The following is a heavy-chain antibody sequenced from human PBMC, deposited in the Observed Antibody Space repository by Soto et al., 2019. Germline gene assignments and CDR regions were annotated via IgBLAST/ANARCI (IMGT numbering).Heavy chain of an antibody. CDR1: GYRFTNYW. J-gene: IGHJ3*02. Sequence: PGESLKISCKGSGYRFTNYWIGWVRQMPGKGQEWMGIIYPGDSDTRYSPSFQGQATISADKSINTAYLQWSSLKASDTAMYYCARSIASGWRDALDIWGQGTMVTVSS. D-gene: IGHD6-19*01. CDR2: IYPGDSDT. V-gene: IGHV5-51*01. CDR3: ARSIASGWRDALDI.